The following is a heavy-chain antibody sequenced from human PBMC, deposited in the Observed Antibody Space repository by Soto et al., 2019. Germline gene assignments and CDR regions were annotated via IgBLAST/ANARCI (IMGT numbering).Heavy chain of an antibody. CDR2: IYYSGST. Sequence: SETLSLTCTVSGGSISSYYWSWIRQPPGKGLEWIGYIYYSGSTNYNPSLKSRVTISVDTSKNQFSLKLSSVIAADTAVYYCARRNNFCCWNRKVHWFYPWGQGTPVPGSS. CDR3: ARRNNFCCWNRKVHWFYP. CDR1: GGSISSYY. J-gene: IGHJ5*02. V-gene: IGHV4-59*12. D-gene: IGHD1-1*01.